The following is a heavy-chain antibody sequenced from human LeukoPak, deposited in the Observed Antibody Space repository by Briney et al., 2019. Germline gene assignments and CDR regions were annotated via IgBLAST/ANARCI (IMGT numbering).Heavy chain of an antibody. CDR1: GYTFINFY. CDR2: INPNNGNT. Sequence: ASVRVSCKDPGYTFINFYMNWVRQAPGQGLEWMGWINPNNGNTHYAQKFQGRVAMTRDTSINTVYLGLTSLTSDDTAVYYCARTQGEGDWGQGTPVTVSS. V-gene: IGHV1-2*02. CDR3: ARTQGEGD. D-gene: IGHD3-10*01. J-gene: IGHJ4*02.